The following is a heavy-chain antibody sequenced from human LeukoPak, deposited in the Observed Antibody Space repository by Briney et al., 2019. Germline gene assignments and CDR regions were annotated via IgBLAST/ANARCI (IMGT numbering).Heavy chain of an antibody. CDR3: ARQGGSSGWYESYYYGMDV. J-gene: IGHJ6*02. CDR2: IYYSGST. CDR1: GGSFSGYY. D-gene: IGHD6-19*01. Sequence: SETLSLTCAVYGGSFSGYYWSWIRQPPGKGLEWIGSIYYSGSTYYNPSLKSRVTISVDTSKNQFSLKLSSVTAADTAVYYCARQGGSSGWYESYYYGMDVWGQGTTVTVSS. V-gene: IGHV4-34*01.